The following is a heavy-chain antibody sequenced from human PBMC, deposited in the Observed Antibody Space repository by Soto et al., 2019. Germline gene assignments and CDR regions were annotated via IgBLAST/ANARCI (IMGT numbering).Heavy chain of an antibody. V-gene: IGHV3-23*01. D-gene: IGHD4-17*01. Sequence: GGSLRLSCAGSGFTFNSYAMSWVRQAPGKGLEWVSAIRGGGGRAYYADSVKGRFTITRDNFKKTLFLQMSSLRAEDTAIYYCAKDLFGGDYTSYLFLQPWGQGTLVTVYS. CDR2: IRGGGGRA. CDR1: GFTFNSYA. CDR3: AKDLFGGDYTSYLFLQP. J-gene: IGHJ5*02.